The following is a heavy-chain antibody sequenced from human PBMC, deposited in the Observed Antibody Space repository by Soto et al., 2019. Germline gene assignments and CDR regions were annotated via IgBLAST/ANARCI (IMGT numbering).Heavy chain of an antibody. V-gene: IGHV4-31*03. CDR1: GGSISSGGYY. CDR3: ARDRPQLGNDY. D-gene: IGHD7-27*01. CDR2: IYYSGST. Sequence: PSETLSLTCTVSGGSISSGGYYWSWIRQHPGKGLEWIGYIYYSGSTYYNPSLKSRVTISVDTSKNQFSLKLSSVTAADTAVYYCARDRPQLGNDYWGQGTQVTVPS. J-gene: IGHJ4*02.